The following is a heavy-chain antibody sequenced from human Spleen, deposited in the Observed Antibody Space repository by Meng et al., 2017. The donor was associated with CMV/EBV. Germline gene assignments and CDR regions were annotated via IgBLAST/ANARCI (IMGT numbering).Heavy chain of an antibody. D-gene: IGHD3/OR15-3a*01. CDR2: IYYSGST. CDR1: GGSISSYY. V-gene: IGHV4-59*12. Sequence: GSLRLSCTVSGGSISSYYWSWIRQPPGKGLEWIGYIYYSGSTNYNPSLKSRVTISVDTSKNQFSLNLSSVIAADTAVYYCARASDFWTGYYSPGAFDVWGQGTMVTVSS. J-gene: IGHJ3*01. CDR3: ARASDFWTGYYSPGAFDV.